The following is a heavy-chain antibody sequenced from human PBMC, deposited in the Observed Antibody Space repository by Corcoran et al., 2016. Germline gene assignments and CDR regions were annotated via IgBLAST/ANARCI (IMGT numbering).Heavy chain of an antibody. Sequence: EVQLVESGGGLVQPGGSLRLSCAASGFTFSSYWMSWVYQAPGKGLEWVANIKQDGSEKYYVDSVKGRFTIARDNAKNSLYLQMNSLRAEDTAVDYCARETYYYDSSGSGMDVWGQGTTVTVSS. D-gene: IGHD3-22*01. V-gene: IGHV3-7*03. CDR3: ARETYYYDSSGSGMDV. CDR1: GFTFSSYW. CDR2: IKQDGSEK. J-gene: IGHJ6*02.